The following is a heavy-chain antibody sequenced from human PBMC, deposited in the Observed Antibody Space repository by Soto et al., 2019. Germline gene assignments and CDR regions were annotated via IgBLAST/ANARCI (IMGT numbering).Heavy chain of an antibody. Sequence: SETLSLTCTVSGGSISSYYWSWIRQPPGKGLEWIGYIYYSGSTNYNPSLKSRVTISVDTSKNQFSLKLSSVTAADTAVYYCARVRQLVLNFDYWGQGTLVTAPQ. D-gene: IGHD6-6*01. V-gene: IGHV4-59*01. CDR2: IYYSGST. CDR1: GGSISSYY. CDR3: ARVRQLVLNFDY. J-gene: IGHJ4*02.